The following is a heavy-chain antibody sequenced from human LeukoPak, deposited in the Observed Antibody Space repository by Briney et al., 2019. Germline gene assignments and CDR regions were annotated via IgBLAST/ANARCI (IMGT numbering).Heavy chain of an antibody. J-gene: IGHJ4*02. V-gene: IGHV4-59*01. CDR2: IYYTGST. CDR3: ARFDRDGYNLDY. Sequence: PSETLSLTCTVSGGSISGYYRTWLRQPPGKGLEWIGYIYYTGSTNYNPSLKSRVTISVDTSKNQFSLNLSSVTAADMALYYCARFDRDGYNLDYWGQGTLVTVSS. D-gene: IGHD5-24*01. CDR1: GGSISGYY.